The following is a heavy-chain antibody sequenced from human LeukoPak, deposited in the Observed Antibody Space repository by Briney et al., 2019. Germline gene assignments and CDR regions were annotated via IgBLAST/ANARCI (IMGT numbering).Heavy chain of an antibody. D-gene: IGHD6-25*01. V-gene: IGHV3-53*01. Sequence: PGGSLRLSCAASGFTASSNYMSWVRQAPGKGLEWVSVIYSGGSTYYADSVKGRFTISRDNSKNTLYLQMNSLRAEDAAVYFCAKNSGYSWQYFFDYWGQGTLVTVSS. CDR2: IYSGGST. J-gene: IGHJ4*02. CDR3: AKNSGYSWQYFFDY. CDR1: GFTASSNY.